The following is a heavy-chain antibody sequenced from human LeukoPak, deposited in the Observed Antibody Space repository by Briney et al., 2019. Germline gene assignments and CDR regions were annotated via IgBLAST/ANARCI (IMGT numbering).Heavy chain of an antibody. Sequence: GGSLRLSCAASGFTFSDYYMSWIRQAPGKGLEWVSYISSSGSTIYYADSVKGRFTISRDNAKNSLYLQMNSLRAEDTALYYCAKDLGYCSSTSCYSVFDYWGQGTLVTVSS. CDR2: ISSSGSTI. CDR3: AKDLGYCSSTSCYSVFDY. J-gene: IGHJ4*02. D-gene: IGHD2-2*01. V-gene: IGHV3-11*01. CDR1: GFTFSDYY.